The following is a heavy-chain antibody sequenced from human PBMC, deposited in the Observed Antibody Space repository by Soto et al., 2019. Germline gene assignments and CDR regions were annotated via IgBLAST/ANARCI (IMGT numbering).Heavy chain of an antibody. CDR2: ISSSGST. CDR1: CDSVISDNYY. V-gene: IGHV4-61*01. Sequence: PSETLSLTCIFSCDSVISDNYYWTWIRQPPGKGLEWIGYISSSGSTYYNPSLKSRVTISVDTSRNQFSLKLTSVTAADTAVYYCARDTRGYSRAFDYWGQGTLVTVSS. CDR3: ARDTRGYSRAFDY. J-gene: IGHJ4*02. D-gene: IGHD5-18*01.